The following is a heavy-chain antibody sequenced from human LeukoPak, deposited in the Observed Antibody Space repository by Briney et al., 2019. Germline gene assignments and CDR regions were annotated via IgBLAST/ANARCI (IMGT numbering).Heavy chain of an antibody. CDR2: LYSGGST. V-gene: IGHV3-53*01. Sequence: GGSLRLSCAASGFTVSNNYMSWVRQAPGKGLEWVSVLYSGGSTYYADSVKGRFTISRDNSKNTLYLQMNSLRAEDTAVYYCAREVRSYGSDYFDYWGQGTLVTVSS. CDR1: GFTVSNNY. D-gene: IGHD3-10*01. J-gene: IGHJ4*02. CDR3: AREVRSYGSDYFDY.